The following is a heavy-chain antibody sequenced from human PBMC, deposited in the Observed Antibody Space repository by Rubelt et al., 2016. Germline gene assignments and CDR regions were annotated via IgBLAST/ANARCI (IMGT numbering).Heavy chain of an antibody. CDR2: INAGNGNT. J-gene: IGHJ4*02. V-gene: IGHV1-3*01. CDR1: GYTFTSYA. Sequence: QVQLVQSGAEVKKPGASVKVSCKASGYTFTSYAMHWVRQAPGQRLEWMGWINAGNGNTKYSQKFQGRVTITRDTSAVAAYMERGSLRSEDTAVYYCARAQRIRLLMVYAPTFDYWGQGTLVTVSS. CDR3: ARAQRIRLLMVYAPTFDY. D-gene: IGHD2-8*01.